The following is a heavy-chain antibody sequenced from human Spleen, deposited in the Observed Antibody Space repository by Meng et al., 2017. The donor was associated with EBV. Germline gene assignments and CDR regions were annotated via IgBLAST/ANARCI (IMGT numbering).Heavy chain of an antibody. CDR1: GDSVSSDNVH. Sequence: VPLQESGPGLLMPSETLSLTCAVSGDSVSSDNVHWTCIRSSQGKGPEWIGYIYYSGTTNYNPSLKSRLTMSVDTSKNQFSLMMTSVTAADAAVYYCARAVRDGYNFDSWGHGTLVTVSS. J-gene: IGHJ4*01. CDR3: ARAVRDGYNFDS. V-gene: IGHV4-61*01. D-gene: IGHD5-24*01. CDR2: IYYSGTT.